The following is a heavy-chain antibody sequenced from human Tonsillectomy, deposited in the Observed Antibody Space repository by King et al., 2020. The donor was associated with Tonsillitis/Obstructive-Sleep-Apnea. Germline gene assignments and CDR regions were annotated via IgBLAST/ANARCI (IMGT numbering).Heavy chain of an antibody. Sequence: MQLQESGPGLVKPSETLSLTCTVSGGSISSVSYYWGWIRQPPGKGLEWIGSIYYTGSSYYNPSLKSRVTMSVDTSQSQFSLKLRSVTAADTAVYYCARGRRWYYNLFDPWGQGTLVTVSS. V-gene: IGHV4-39*01. CDR1: GGSISSVSYY. J-gene: IGHJ5*02. CDR2: IYYTGSS. D-gene: IGHD6-13*01. CDR3: ARGRRWYYNLFDP.